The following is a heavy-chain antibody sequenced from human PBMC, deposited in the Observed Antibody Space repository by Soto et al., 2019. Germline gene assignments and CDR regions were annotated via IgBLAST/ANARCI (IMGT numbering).Heavy chain of an antibody. V-gene: IGHV3-23*01. D-gene: IGHD3-10*01. Sequence: GGSLRLSCAASAFTISSYAMSWVRQGPGKGLDWVTAITDDGAYTYYADSVQGRFTISRDNSRNTLFLQMHSLRSEDTAVYYCVKGSSSSRPYYFDYWGQGVLVTVSS. J-gene: IGHJ4*02. CDR2: ITDDGAYT. CDR1: AFTISSYA. CDR3: VKGSSSSRPYYFDY.